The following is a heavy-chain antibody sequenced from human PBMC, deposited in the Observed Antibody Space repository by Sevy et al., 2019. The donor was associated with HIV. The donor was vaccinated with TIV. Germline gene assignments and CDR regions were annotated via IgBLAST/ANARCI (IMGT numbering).Heavy chain of an antibody. D-gene: IGHD5-18*01. J-gene: IGHJ4*02. Sequence: GGSLRLSCAASGFTVNSNYMTWVRQAPGKGLEGVSVIHSDDTTYHADSVKDRFTISWDNSKNTLYLHMSGLRAEDTAVYYCARGKSGYGYALNYWGQGTLVTVSS. CDR1: GFTVNSNY. CDR2: IHSDDTT. V-gene: IGHV3-66*01. CDR3: ARGKSGYGYALNY.